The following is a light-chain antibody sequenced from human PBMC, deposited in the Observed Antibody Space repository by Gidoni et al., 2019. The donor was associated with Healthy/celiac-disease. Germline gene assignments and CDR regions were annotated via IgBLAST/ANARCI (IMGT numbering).Light chain of an antibody. CDR1: KLGDKY. V-gene: IGLV3-1*01. J-gene: IGLJ2*01. CDR2: QDS. CDR3: QAWDSSTDVV. Sequence: SYELTQPPSVSVSPGQTASITCSGDKLGDKYACWYQQKPGQYPVLVIYQDSKRPSGIPERFSGSNSWNTATLTISGTQAMDESDYYCQAWDSSTDVVFGGWTKLTVL.